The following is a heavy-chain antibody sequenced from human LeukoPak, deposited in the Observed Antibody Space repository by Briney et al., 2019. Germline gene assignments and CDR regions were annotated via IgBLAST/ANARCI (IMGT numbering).Heavy chain of an antibody. Sequence: GASVKVSCKASGYTFTGYYMHWVRQAPGQGLEWMGWINPNRGGTNYAQKFQGRVTMTRDTSISTAYMELSRLRSDDTAVYYCARLDTATAGFNYWGQGTLVTVSS. D-gene: IGHD5-18*01. V-gene: IGHV1-2*02. CDR2: INPNRGGT. CDR1: GYTFTGYY. J-gene: IGHJ4*02. CDR3: ARLDTATAGFNY.